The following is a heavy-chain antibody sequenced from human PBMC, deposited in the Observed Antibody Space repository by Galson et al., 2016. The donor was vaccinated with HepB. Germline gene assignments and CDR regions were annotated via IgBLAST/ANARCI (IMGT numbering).Heavy chain of an antibody. V-gene: IGHV4-39*01. CDR1: GGSISSSSYY. D-gene: IGHD3-16*01. Sequence: SETLSLTCTVSGGSISSSSYYWGWIRQPPGKGLEWIGTIYYSGSTYYNPSLKSRVTISVDTSKNQFSLKLSSVTASDTAVYYCARRLWGGYGMDVWGQGTTVTVSS. CDR2: IYYSGST. CDR3: ARRLWGGYGMDV. J-gene: IGHJ6*02.